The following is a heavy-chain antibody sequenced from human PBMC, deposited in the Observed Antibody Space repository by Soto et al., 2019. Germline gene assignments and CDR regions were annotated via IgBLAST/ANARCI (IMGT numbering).Heavy chain of an antibody. D-gene: IGHD3-10*01. CDR1: GGSISSGGYY. CDR3: ATLYMVRGVRTFDY. V-gene: IGHV4-31*03. CDR2: IYYTGST. Sequence: QVQLQESGPGLVKPSQTLSLTCTVSGGSISSGGYYWSWIRQHPGKGLEWIGYIYYTGSTYYNPSLKSRVTISVDTSKNQFALKLSSVTAADTAVYYCATLYMVRGVRTFDYWGQGTLVTVSS. J-gene: IGHJ4*02.